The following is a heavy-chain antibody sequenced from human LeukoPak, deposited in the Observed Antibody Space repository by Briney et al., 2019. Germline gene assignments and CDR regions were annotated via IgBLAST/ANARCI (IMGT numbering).Heavy chain of an antibody. J-gene: IGHJ4*02. CDR1: GFAFSNYA. D-gene: IGHD5-18*01. V-gene: IGHV3-23*01. CDR2: LISSGTTT. CDR3: AKTAGYSYGLYYFDY. Sequence: PGGSLRLSCAASGFAFSNYAMSWVRQAPGKGLEWVSSLISSGTTTYYADSVKGRFTISRDNSKNTVHLQMDSLRAEDSAVYYCAKTAGYSYGLYYFDYWGQGTLVTVSS.